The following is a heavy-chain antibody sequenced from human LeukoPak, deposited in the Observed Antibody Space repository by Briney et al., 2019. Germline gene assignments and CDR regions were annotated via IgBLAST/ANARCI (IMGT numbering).Heavy chain of an antibody. J-gene: IGHJ5*02. Sequence: ASVKVSCKASGYTFINYYIHWVRQAPGQGLEWMGIINPSGGNTVYAQKFQCRVTMTRDISTSTVYMGLSSLRSDDTAVYYCARGKDDYGDPGWFDPWGQGTLVTASS. CDR1: GYTFINYY. CDR2: INPSGGNT. D-gene: IGHD4-17*01. CDR3: ARGKDDYGDPGWFDP. V-gene: IGHV1-46*01.